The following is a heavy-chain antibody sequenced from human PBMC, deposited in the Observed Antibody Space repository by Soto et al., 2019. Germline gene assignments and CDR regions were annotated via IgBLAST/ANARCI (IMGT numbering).Heavy chain of an antibody. D-gene: IGHD5-18*01. V-gene: IGHV3-30*18. CDR2: ISYDGSNK. CDR3: AKDLRDTAMVFIWYYYDGMDV. J-gene: IGHJ6*02. CDR1: GFTFSSYG. Sequence: QVQLVESGGGGVQPGRSLRLSCAASGFTFSSYGMHWVRQAPGKGLEWVAVISYDGSNKYYADSVKGRFTISRDNSKNTLYLQMNRLRAEDTAVYYCAKDLRDTAMVFIWYYYDGMDVWGQGTTVTVSS.